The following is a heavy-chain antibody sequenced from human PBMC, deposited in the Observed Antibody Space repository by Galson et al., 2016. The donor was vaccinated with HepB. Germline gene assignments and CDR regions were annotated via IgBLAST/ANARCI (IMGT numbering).Heavy chain of an antibody. Sequence: SAKVPCKASGGTFSDYAISWVRQAPGQGLQWMGGIIPILRTTHYEHNLQGRVTITADESSTTVYMELSRLRSDDTAVYYCAGGRGTAMITTPFDHWGQGTLVTVSS. CDR3: AGGRGTAMITTPFDH. CDR1: GGTFSDYA. J-gene: IGHJ4*02. D-gene: IGHD5-18*01. V-gene: IGHV1-69*13. CDR2: IIPILRTT.